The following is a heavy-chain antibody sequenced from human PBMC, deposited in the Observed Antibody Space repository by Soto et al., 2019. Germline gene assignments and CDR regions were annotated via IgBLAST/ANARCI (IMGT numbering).Heavy chain of an antibody. V-gene: IGHV3-30*18. Sequence: QVQLVESGGGVVQPGRSLRLSCAASGFTFSSYGMHWVRQAPGKGLEWVAVISYDGSNKYYADSVKGRFTISRDNSKNTLYLQMNSLRAEETAVYYCAKLSHYDILTDGGSYYYYGMDVWGQGTTVTVSS. D-gene: IGHD3-9*01. J-gene: IGHJ6*02. CDR1: GFTFSSYG. CDR3: AKLSHYDILTDGGSYYYYGMDV. CDR2: ISYDGSNK.